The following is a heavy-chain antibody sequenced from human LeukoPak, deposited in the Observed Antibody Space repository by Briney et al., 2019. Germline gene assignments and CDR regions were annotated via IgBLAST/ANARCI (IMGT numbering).Heavy chain of an antibody. CDR3: AKEAMIVVGDAFDI. CDR2: ISWNSGSI. CDR1: GFTFSNYA. Sequence: PGGSLRLSCAPSGFTFSNYAMHWVRQAPGKGLEWVSGISWNSGSIGYADSVKGRFTISRDNAKNSLYLQMNSLRAEDTALYYCAKEAMIVVGDAFDIWGQGTMVTVSS. J-gene: IGHJ3*02. D-gene: IGHD3-22*01. V-gene: IGHV3-9*01.